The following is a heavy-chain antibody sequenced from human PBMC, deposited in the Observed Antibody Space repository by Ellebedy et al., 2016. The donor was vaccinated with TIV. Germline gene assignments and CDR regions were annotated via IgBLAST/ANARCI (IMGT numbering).Heavy chain of an antibody. CDR3: ASPTYGSGGSHFDY. Sequence: ASVKVSXKASGYTFTAYYIHWVRQAPGQGLEWMGRINPNSGGTNYAQKFQGRVTMTRDTSISTAYMELSRLRSDDTAVYYCASPTYGSGGSHFDYWGQGTLVTVSS. D-gene: IGHD2-15*01. J-gene: IGHJ4*02. CDR2: INPNSGGT. V-gene: IGHV1-2*06. CDR1: GYTFTAYY.